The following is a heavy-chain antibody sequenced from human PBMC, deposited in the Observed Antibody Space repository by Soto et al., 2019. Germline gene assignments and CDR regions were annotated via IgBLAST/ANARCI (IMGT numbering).Heavy chain of an antibody. CDR3: ASVQEGRDGYKYYFDY. Sequence: GGSLRLSCAASGFTFSSYAMHWVRQAPGKGLEWVAVISYDGSNKYYADSVKGRFTISRDNSKNTLYLQMNSLRAEDTAVYYCASVQEGRDGYKYYFDYWGQGTLVTVSS. D-gene: IGHD5-12*01. CDR1: GFTFSSYA. CDR2: ISYDGSNK. V-gene: IGHV3-30*04. J-gene: IGHJ4*02.